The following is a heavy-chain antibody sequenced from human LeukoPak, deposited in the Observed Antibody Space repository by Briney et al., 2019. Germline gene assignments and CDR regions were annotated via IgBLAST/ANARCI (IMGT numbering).Heavy chain of an antibody. CDR1: GFTFSSYP. Sequence: GGSLRLSCAASGFTFSSYPVSWFRQAPGGGLEWVSAISGDGGTANYADSAKGRFTISRDNSKNTLYLQMNTLRAEDTAVYYCASPGAAAAAPGFDYWGQGTLVTVSP. CDR3: ASPGAAAAAPGFDY. J-gene: IGHJ4*02. V-gene: IGHV3-23*01. D-gene: IGHD6-25*01. CDR2: ISGDGGTA.